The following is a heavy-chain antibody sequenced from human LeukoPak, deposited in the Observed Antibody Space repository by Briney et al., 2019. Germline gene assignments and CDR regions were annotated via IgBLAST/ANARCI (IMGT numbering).Heavy chain of an antibody. CDR2: IYYTGNT. V-gene: IGHV4-39*07. CDR3: TKSDGYGLIRI. CDR1: GDSIIGYY. D-gene: IGHD3-10*01. Sequence: SETLSLTCSVSGDSIIGYYWGWIRQPPGKGLEWIGNIYYTGNTYYNSSLKSRVTISLDTSKNQFSLKVISMTAADTAAYYCTKSDGYGLIRICGRGTMVSVSS. J-gene: IGHJ3*02.